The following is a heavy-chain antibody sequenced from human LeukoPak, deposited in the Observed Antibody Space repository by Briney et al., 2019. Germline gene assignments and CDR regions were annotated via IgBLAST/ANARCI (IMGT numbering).Heavy chain of an antibody. V-gene: IGHV6-1*01. CDR3: VREPAGAAYSGYDPFDS. CDR2: TYYRSKWYN. CDR1: GDSVSSNSAA. J-gene: IGHJ4*02. D-gene: IGHD5-12*01. Sequence: SQTLSLTCGISGDSVSSNSAAWNWIRHSPSRGLEWLGMTYYRSKWYNDYAVSVKSRISINLDTSKNQFSLQLNSVTPEDTAVYYCVREPAGAAYSGYDPFDSWGQGTLVTVSS.